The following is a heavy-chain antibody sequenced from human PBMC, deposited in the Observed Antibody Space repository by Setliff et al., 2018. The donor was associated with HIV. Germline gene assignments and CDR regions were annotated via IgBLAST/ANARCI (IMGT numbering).Heavy chain of an antibody. CDR3: ASRVYYYDSNNFLREEGFDP. CDR2: IYYNEKT. CDR1: GGSASNSRYY. J-gene: IGHJ5*02. Sequence: SETLSLTCTVSGGSASNSRYYWAWIRQPPGKGLEYIGSIYYNEKTYYSPSLKSRVTISIGTSKNQFSLNLTSVTAADSAVYYCASRVYYYDSNNFLREEGFDPWGQGILVTVSS. V-gene: IGHV4-39*01. D-gene: IGHD3-22*01.